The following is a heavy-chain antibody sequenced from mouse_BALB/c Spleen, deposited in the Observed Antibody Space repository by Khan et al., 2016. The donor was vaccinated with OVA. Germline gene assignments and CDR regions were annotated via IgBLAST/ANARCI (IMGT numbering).Heavy chain of an antibody. Sequence: VELVESGGGLVQPGGSLKLSCAASGFTFSSYGMSWVRQTPEKRLELIATINSNGGSTYYPDSVKGRFTISRDNAKNTLYLQMSSLKSEDTAMYYCARMARTINWGQGTTLTVSS. V-gene: IGHV5-6-3*01. CDR3: ARMARTIN. CDR2: INSNGGST. J-gene: IGHJ2*01. CDR1: GFTFSSYG.